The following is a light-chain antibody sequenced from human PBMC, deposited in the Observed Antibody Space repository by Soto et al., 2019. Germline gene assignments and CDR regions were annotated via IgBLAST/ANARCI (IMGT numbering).Light chain of an antibody. V-gene: IGKV1-39*01. J-gene: IGKJ2*01. CDR2: AAS. CDR1: QSISSY. CDR3: QQSYSTPV. Sequence: DLQMTQSPSSLSASVGDRVTITCRASQSISSYLNWYQQKPGKAPKLLIYAASSLQSGVPSRFSGSGSGTDFTLTIRSLQPEDFATYYCQQSYSTPVFGQGTKLEIK.